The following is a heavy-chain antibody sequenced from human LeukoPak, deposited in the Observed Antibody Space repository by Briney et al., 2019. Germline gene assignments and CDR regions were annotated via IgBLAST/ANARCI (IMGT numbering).Heavy chain of an antibody. Sequence: PGGSLRLSCAASGFTFSVYSMNWVRQAPGKGLEWLSNISSNSSKISYADSVQGRFTTSRDNAKNSHYLQMNSLRDEDTAVYYCARGTMVNWGQGTLVTVSS. D-gene: IGHD1-14*01. CDR3: ARGTMVN. CDR1: GFTFSVYS. V-gene: IGHV3-48*02. J-gene: IGHJ4*02. CDR2: ISSNSSKI.